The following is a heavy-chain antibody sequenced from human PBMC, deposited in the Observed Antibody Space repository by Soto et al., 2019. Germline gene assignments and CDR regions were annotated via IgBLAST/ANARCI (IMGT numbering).Heavy chain of an antibody. V-gene: IGHV3-48*01. Sequence: GSLRLSCAASGFTFSSYTVTWFRRAPGKGLGWVAYIGALTGDIKHADSVKGRLTISRDNAKNSLYLHMNSLRAEGTAVYYCARERGGYYFDYWGLGTLVTVSS. CDR3: ARERGGYYFDY. J-gene: IGHJ4*02. CDR2: IGALTGDI. D-gene: IGHD3-3*01. CDR1: GFTFSSYT.